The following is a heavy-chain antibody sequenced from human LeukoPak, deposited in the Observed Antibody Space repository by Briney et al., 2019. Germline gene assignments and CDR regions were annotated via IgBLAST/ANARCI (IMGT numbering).Heavy chain of an antibody. Sequence: GGSLRLSCAASGFTFNSYAMSWVRQAPEKGLEWVATISGSGGGTYYADSVKGRFTLSRDDSKNTLYLQMNSLRAEDTAVYYCAKDLGRYRNNYFDYWGQGTLVTAPS. D-gene: IGHD1-26*01. V-gene: IGHV3-23*01. CDR1: GFTFNSYA. J-gene: IGHJ4*02. CDR3: AKDLGRYRNNYFDY. CDR2: ISGSGGGT.